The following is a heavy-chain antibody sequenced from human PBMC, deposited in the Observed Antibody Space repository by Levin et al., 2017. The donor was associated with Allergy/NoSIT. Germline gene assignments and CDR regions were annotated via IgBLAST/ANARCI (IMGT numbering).Heavy chain of an antibody. D-gene: IGHD4-17*01. CDR3: SRHYGDNRNFDH. J-gene: IGHJ4*02. V-gene: IGHV3-21*01. CDR1: GFILSRYS. Sequence: GGSLRLSCAASGFILSRYSMNWVRQAPGKGLEWVSSIDSISSYTPYADPVRGRFTISRDNAKNSLYLPMDSLRAEDTAVYYCSRHYGDNRNFDHWAQGTLVTGSS. CDR2: IDSISSYT.